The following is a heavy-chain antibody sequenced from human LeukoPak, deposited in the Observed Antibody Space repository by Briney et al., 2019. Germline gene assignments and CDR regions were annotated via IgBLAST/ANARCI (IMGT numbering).Heavy chain of an antibody. J-gene: IGHJ4*02. Sequence: GSSVKVSCKASGGTFISCTISWVRQAPGQGLEWMGRIIPILGIANYAQKFQGRVTITADKSTSTAYMELSSLRSEDTAVYYCARDSYYDSSGLFDYWGQGTLVTVSS. D-gene: IGHD3-22*01. CDR3: ARDSYYDSSGLFDY. CDR1: GGTFISCT. CDR2: IIPILGIA. V-gene: IGHV1-69*04.